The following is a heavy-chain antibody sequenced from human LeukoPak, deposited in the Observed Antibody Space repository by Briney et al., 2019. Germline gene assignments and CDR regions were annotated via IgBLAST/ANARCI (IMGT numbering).Heavy chain of an antibody. J-gene: IGHJ4*02. CDR2: ISGSGGST. D-gene: IGHD3-10*01. CDR1: GFTFSSYA. V-gene: IGHV3-23*01. Sequence: GGSLRLSCAASGFTFSSYAMSWVRQAPGKGLEWVSGISGSGGSTHYADSVKGRFTISRDNSKNTLYLQMNNLRAEDTAVHYCGRGRYGSGRFYFDHWGQGTLVTVSS. CDR3: GRGRYGSGRFYFDH.